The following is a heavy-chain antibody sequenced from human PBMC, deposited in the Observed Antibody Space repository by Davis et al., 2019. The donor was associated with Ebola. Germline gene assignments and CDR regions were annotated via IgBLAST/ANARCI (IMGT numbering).Heavy chain of an antibody. D-gene: IGHD1/OR15-1a*01. Sequence: GESLKISCAASGFTFSGSAMHWVRQASGKGLEWVADIKQDGSEKYYVDSVKGRFTISRDNAKNSLYLQMNSLRAEDTAVYYCGGKTIIDYWGQGTLVTVSS. J-gene: IGHJ4*02. V-gene: IGHV3-7*01. CDR3: GGKTIIDY. CDR1: GFTFSGSA. CDR2: IKQDGSEK.